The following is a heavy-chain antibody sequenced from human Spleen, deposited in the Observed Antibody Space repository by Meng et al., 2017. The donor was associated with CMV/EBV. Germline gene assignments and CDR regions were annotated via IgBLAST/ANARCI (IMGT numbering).Heavy chain of an antibody. D-gene: IGHD6-13*01. CDR3: ARDLRTLYSSSWYSPYGMDV. Sequence: SVKVSCKASGGTITNYAISWVRQAPGHGLEWMGGFIPIFGTVNYAQKLQGRVTITTDESTDIAYMELSSLRSDDTAVYYCARDLRTLYSSSWYSPYGMDVWGQGTTVTVSS. CDR1: GGTITNYA. CDR2: FIPIFGTV. V-gene: IGHV1-69*05. J-gene: IGHJ6*02.